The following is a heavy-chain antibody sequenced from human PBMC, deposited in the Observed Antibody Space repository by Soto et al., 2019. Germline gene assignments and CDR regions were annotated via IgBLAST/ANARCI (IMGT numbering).Heavy chain of an antibody. CDR2: IYYSGST. V-gene: IGHV4-39*01. CDR1: GGSISSSSYY. CDR3: ARHTPAISISDH. D-gene: IGHD2-15*01. J-gene: IGHJ4*02. Sequence: QLQLQESGPGLVKPSETLSLTCTVSGGSISSSSYYWGWIRQPPGKGLEWIGSIYYSGSTYYNPSPQSRVTISVDTSKNQFSLKLSSVTAADPAVYYCARHTPAISISDHWGQGTLVTVSS.